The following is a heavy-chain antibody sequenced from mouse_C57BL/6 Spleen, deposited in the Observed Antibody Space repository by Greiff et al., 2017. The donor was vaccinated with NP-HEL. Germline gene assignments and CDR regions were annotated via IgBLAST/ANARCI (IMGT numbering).Heavy chain of an antibody. J-gene: IGHJ4*01. V-gene: IGHV14-2*01. CDR1: GFTFTDYY. CDR3: ARSEYAMEC. Sequence: VQLQQSGAELVKPGASVKLSCTASGFTFTDYYMHWVKQRTEQGLEWIGRIDPADGDTQYAPKFKGKATLTVDTSSTTAYLQLSRLTSEDSGVNYCARSEYAMECWGKGTTVTVSS. CDR2: IDPADGDT.